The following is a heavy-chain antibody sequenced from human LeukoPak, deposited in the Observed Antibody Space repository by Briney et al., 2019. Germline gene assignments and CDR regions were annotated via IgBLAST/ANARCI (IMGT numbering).Heavy chain of an antibody. CDR1: GRSFSGYY. D-gene: IGHD3-3*01. CDR3: ARGYYDFWSGYLGPYYFDY. J-gene: IGHJ4*02. CDR2: INHSGST. Sequence: PSETLSLTCAVYGRSFSGYYWSWIRQPPGKGLEWIGEINHSGSTNYNPSLKSRVTISVDTSKNQFSLKLSSVTAADTAVYYCARGYYDFWSGYLGPYYFDYWGQGTLVTVSS. V-gene: IGHV4-34*01.